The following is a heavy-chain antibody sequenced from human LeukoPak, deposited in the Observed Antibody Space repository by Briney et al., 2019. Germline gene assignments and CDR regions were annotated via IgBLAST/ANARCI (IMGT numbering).Heavy chain of an antibody. D-gene: IGHD6-13*01. J-gene: IGHJ4*02. CDR2: MNPNNGNT. Sequence: GASVKVSCKASGYTFTGYYMHWVRQATGQGLEWMGWMNPNNGNTGYAQKFQGRVTMTRNTSISTAYMELSSLRSGGTAVYYCARAPRGSSWYYFDYWGQGTLVTVSS. CDR1: GYTFTGYY. CDR3: ARAPRGSSWYYFDY. V-gene: IGHV1-8*02.